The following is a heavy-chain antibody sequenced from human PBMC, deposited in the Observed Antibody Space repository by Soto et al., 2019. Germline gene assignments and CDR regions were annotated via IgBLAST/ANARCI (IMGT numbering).Heavy chain of an antibody. J-gene: IGHJ6*03. CDR1: GYTFTGYY. CDR2: INPNSGGT. Sequence: ASVKVSCKASGYTFTGYYMHWVRQAPGQGLEWMGWINPNSGGTNYAQKFQGWVTMTRDTSISTAYMELSRLRSDDTAVYYCARVLEGVAPIEAYYYYMDVWGKGTTVTVS. V-gene: IGHV1-2*04. CDR3: ARVLEGVAPIEAYYYYMDV. D-gene: IGHD3-3*01.